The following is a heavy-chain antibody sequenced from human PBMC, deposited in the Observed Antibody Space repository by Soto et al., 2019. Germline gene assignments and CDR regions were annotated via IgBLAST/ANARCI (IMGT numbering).Heavy chain of an antibody. Sequence: QVQLVQSGAEVKKPGASVKVSCKASGYTFSSYAMHWVRQAPGQRLEWMGWINAGNGNTKYSQKFQGRVTITRDTSASTAYMELSSLRSEDTAVYYCARAAGWTAVGDWGQGTLVTVSS. J-gene: IGHJ4*02. D-gene: IGHD3-16*01. V-gene: IGHV1-3*01. CDR2: INAGNGNT. CDR3: ARAAGWTAVGD. CDR1: GYTFSSYA.